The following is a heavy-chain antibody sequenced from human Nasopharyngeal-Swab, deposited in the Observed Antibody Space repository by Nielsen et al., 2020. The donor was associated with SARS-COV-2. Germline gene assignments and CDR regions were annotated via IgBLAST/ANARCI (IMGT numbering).Heavy chain of an antibody. Sequence: GESLKISCAASGFTFSTYAMSWVRQAPGKGLEWVSLVSSNGASTYYADSVKGRFTISRDNSKNTLYLQMNSLRAEDTAVYYCARDLITFGGVIAQGHWGQGTLVTVSS. CDR2: VSSNGAST. D-gene: IGHD3-16*02. CDR3: ARDLITFGGVIAQGH. J-gene: IGHJ4*02. V-gene: IGHV3-23*01. CDR1: GFTFSTYA.